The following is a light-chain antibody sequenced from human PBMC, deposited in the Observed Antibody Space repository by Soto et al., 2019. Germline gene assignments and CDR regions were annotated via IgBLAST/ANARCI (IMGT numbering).Light chain of an antibody. V-gene: IGKV4-1*01. CDR1: QSILYSSNNKNY. Sequence: DIVMTQSPDSLAVSLGERATINCKSSQSILYSSNNKNYLAWYQQKPGQPPKLLIYWASTRKSGVPDRFSGSGSGTDFTLTISSLQAGDLAVYYCQQYYDAPQTFGQGTKVEIK. J-gene: IGKJ1*01. CDR3: QQYYDAPQT. CDR2: WAS.